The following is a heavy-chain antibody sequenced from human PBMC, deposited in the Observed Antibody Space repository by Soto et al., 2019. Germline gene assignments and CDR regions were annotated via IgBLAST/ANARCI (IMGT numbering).Heavy chain of an antibody. CDR1: HGSLSPHY. V-gene: IGHV4-4*07. Sequence: QVQLRESGPGLVKSSETLSLTCTVSHGSLSPHYWSWIRQPAGKGLEWVGRVFSSGITKYNPSLRSRVTMSVETSKNLFSLNLTSVTAADTAIYYCARARANSWYDFDSWCRGVPVTVSS. J-gene: IGHJ4*02. CDR3: ARARANSWYDFDS. CDR2: VFSSGIT. D-gene: IGHD6-13*01.